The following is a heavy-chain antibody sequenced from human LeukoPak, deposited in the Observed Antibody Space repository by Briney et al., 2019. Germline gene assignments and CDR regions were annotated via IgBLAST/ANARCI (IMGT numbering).Heavy chain of an antibody. CDR3: ARKAAAANTLDY. J-gene: IGHJ4*02. CDR1: GGTFSSYA. Sequence: ASVKVSCKASGGTFSSYAISWVRQAPGQGLEWMGGIIPIFGTANYAQKFQGRVTITADKSTSTAYMELSSLRSEDTAVYYCARKAAAANTLDYWGQGTLVTVSS. V-gene: IGHV1-69*06. D-gene: IGHD6-13*01. CDR2: IIPIFGTA.